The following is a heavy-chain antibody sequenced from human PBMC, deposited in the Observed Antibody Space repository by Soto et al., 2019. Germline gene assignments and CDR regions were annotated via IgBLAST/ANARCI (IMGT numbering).Heavy chain of an antibody. CDR2: IIPIFGTA. V-gene: IGHV1-69*13. J-gene: IGHJ4*02. D-gene: IGHD3-22*01. CDR1: GGTFSSYA. Sequence: SVKVSCKASGGTFSSYAISWVRQAPGQGLEWMGGIIPIFGTANYAQKFQGRVTITADESTSTAYMELSSLRSEDTAVYYCARIYYYDSSGQDDYWGQGTLVTVSS. CDR3: ARIYYYDSSGQDDY.